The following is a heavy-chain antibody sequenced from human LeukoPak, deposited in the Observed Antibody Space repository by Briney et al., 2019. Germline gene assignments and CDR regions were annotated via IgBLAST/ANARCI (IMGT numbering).Heavy chain of an antibody. CDR1: GGTFSSYA. D-gene: IGHD3-10*01. CDR3: ARASYGSGSYLTYYYMDV. Sequence: GASVKVSCKASGGTFSSYAISWVRQAPGQGLEWMGGIIPIFGTANYAQKFQGRVTITADESTSTAYMELSSLRSEDTAVYYCARASYGSGSYLTYYYMDVWGKGTTVTISS. J-gene: IGHJ6*03. V-gene: IGHV1-69*13. CDR2: IIPIFGTA.